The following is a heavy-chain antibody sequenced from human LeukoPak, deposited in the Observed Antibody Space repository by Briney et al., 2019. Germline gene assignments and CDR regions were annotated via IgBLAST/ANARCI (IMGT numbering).Heavy chain of an antibody. Sequence: SETLSLTCTVSGGSISSYYWSWIRQPAGKGLEWIGRIYTSGSTSYNPSLKSRVTMSVDTSKNQFSLQLSSVTAADTAVYYCARDQGTYPYCFDSWGQGTLVTVSS. CDR2: IYTSGST. CDR1: GGSISSYY. V-gene: IGHV4-4*07. CDR3: ARDQGTYPYCFDS. J-gene: IGHJ4*02. D-gene: IGHD3-10*01.